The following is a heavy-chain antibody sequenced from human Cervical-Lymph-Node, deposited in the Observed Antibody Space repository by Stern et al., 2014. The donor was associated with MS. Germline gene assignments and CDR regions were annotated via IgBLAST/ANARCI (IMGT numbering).Heavy chain of an antibody. D-gene: IGHD4-17*01. CDR1: GGSISSYY. Sequence: MQLVESGPGLVKPSETLSLTCTASGGSISSYYWSWIRQPPGKGLEWIGYIYYSGSTNYNPTLKSRVTISVDTSKNQFSLKLSSVTAADTAVYYCARVDYGDDYYGMDVWGQGTTVTVSS. CDR3: ARVDYGDDYYGMDV. CDR2: IYYSGST. J-gene: IGHJ6*02. V-gene: IGHV4-59*01.